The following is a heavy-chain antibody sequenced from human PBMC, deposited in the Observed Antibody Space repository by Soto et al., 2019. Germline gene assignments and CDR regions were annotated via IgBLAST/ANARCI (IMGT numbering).Heavy chain of an antibody. CDR3: ARERINYYYMDV. CDR2: MNPNSGNT. J-gene: IGHJ6*03. Sequence: ASVKVSCKASGYTFTSYDINWVRQATGQGLEWMGWMNPNSGNTGYAQKFQGRVTMTRNTSISTAYMELSSLRSEDTAVYYCARERINYYYMDVWGKGTTVTVSS. CDR1: GYTFTSYD. V-gene: IGHV1-8*01. D-gene: IGHD1-1*01.